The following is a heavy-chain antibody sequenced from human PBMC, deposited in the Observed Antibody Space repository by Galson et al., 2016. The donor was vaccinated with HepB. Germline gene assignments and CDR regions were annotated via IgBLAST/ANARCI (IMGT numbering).Heavy chain of an antibody. Sequence: SLRLSCAASGFTFDAYAMHWVRQAPGKGLEWVSGISWNSGTIGYADSVKGRFTISRDNAKNSLYLQMNSLRPEDTALYYCATAGTYSSSKGWFDPWGQGTLVTVSS. D-gene: IGHD6-13*01. CDR3: ATAGTYSSSKGWFDP. CDR2: ISWNSGTI. J-gene: IGHJ5*02. V-gene: IGHV3-9*01. CDR1: GFTFDAYA.